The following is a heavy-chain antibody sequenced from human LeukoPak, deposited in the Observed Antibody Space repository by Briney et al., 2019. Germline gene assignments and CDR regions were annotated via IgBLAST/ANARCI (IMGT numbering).Heavy chain of an antibody. Sequence: KTSQTLSLTCTVSGGSISSSSYYWSWIRQPAGKGLEWIGRIYTSGSTNYNPSLKSRVTISVDTSKNQFSLKLSSVTAADTAVYYCARELATMLYYFDYWGQGTLVTVSS. CDR3: ARELATMLYYFDY. J-gene: IGHJ4*02. CDR2: IYTSGST. V-gene: IGHV4-61*02. CDR1: GGSISSSSYY. D-gene: IGHD5-24*01.